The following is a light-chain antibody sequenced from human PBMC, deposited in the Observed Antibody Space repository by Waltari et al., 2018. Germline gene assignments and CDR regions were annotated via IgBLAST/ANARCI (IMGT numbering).Light chain of an antibody. V-gene: IGKV3-15*01. J-gene: IGKJ4*01. CDR1: QSGSSN. Sequence: ETVMTQSPATLSVSPGERATLPCRASQSGSSNLAWYQQKPGQAPRLLIYGASTRATGIPARFSGSGSGTEFTLTISSLQSEDFAVYYCQQYNNWPLTFGGGTKVEIK. CDR2: GAS. CDR3: QQYNNWPLT.